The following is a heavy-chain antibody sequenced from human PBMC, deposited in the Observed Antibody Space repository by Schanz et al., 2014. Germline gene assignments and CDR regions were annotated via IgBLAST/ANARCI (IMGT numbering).Heavy chain of an antibody. CDR2: INPSGGST. CDR3: ARGGFFDSTSFDS. J-gene: IGHJ4*02. D-gene: IGHD2-2*01. V-gene: IGHV1-46*03. Sequence: QVQLVQSGAEVKKPGASVKVSCKASGGTFSSYTINWVRQAPGQGLEWMGIINPSGGSTSYAQKFQGRVTMTRDTSTSTVNMELSSLRSEDTAVYYCARGGFFDSTSFDSWGQGTLVTVSS. CDR1: GGTFSSYT.